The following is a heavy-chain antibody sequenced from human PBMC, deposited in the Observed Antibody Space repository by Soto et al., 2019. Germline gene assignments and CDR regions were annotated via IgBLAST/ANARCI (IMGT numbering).Heavy chain of an antibody. Sequence: EVQLVQSGAEVKKPGESLRISCKGSGYSFTSYWINWVRQMPGKGLEWMGRIDPSDSYTSYSPSFQGHVTFSADKSITTAYLQWSTLKASDTAIYYCARTGSTKGDAMDVWGQGTTVTVFS. CDR2: IDPSDSYT. CDR1: GYSFTSYW. J-gene: IGHJ6*02. CDR3: ARTGSTKGDAMDV. D-gene: IGHD2-8*01. V-gene: IGHV5-10-1*03.